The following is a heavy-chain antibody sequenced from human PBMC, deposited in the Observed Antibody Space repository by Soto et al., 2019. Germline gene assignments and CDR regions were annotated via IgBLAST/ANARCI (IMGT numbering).Heavy chain of an antibody. J-gene: IGHJ4*02. CDR2: IKSKSDGGTI. CDR1: GFPFSNAW. V-gene: IGHV3-15*07. D-gene: IGHD3-10*01. Sequence: EVHLVESGGDLVKPGGSLRLSCAASGFPFSNAWMNWVRQAPGKGLEWVGRIKSKSDGGTIDYAAPVKGRFSISRDDSKNKLYLQMESLKTEDTAVYYCSTYYGSGGGCGPGTLVTVSS. CDR3: STYYGSGGG.